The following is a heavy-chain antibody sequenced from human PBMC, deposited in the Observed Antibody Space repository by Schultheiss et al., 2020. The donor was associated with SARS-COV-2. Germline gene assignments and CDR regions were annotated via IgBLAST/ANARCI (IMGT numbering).Heavy chain of an antibody. J-gene: IGHJ6*03. CDR3: AKDGYDDFWSGYYSYYYYYYMDV. Sequence: GGSLRLSCAASGFTFSSYAMHWVRQAPGKGLEWVSAISGSGGSTYYADSVKGRFTISRDDAKKSLYLHMNSLIAEDMAVYYCAKDGYDDFWSGYYSYYYYYYMDVWGKGTTVTVSS. V-gene: IGHV3-23*01. CDR2: ISGSGGST. D-gene: IGHD3-3*01. CDR1: GFTFSSYA.